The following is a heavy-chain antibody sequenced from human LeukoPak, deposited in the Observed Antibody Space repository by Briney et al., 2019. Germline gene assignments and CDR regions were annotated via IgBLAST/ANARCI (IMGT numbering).Heavy chain of an antibody. J-gene: IGHJ4*02. CDR3: ARAGNYGDFDY. Sequence: SETLSLTCTVSGGSISSYYWSWIRQPPGKGLEWIGYIYYSGSTNYNPSLKSRVTISVDTSKNQFSLKLSSVTAADTAAYYCARAGNYGDFDYWGQGTLVTVSS. CDR1: GGSISSYY. D-gene: IGHD4-17*01. V-gene: IGHV4-59*08. CDR2: IYYSGST.